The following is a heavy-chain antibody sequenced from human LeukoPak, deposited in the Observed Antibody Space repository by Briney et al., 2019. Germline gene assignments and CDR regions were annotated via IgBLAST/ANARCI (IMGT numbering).Heavy chain of an antibody. CDR3: ATFYWEQTYAFDI. V-gene: IGHV1-46*01. J-gene: IGHJ3*02. D-gene: IGHD2-8*02. Sequence: ASVKVSCKASGYTFTSYYMHWVRQAPGQGLEWMGIINPSGGSTSYAQKFQGRVTMTEDTSTDTAYMELSSLRSEDTAVYYCATFYWEQTYAFDIWGQGTMVTVSS. CDR2: INPSGGST. CDR1: GYTFTSYY.